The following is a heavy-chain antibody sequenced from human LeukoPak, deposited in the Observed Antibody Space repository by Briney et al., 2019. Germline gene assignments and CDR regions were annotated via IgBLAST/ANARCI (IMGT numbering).Heavy chain of an antibody. J-gene: IGHJ4*02. V-gene: IGHV1-69*06. Sequence: GASVKVSCKASGGTFSSYEISWVRQAPGQGLEWMGGIIPMFGTAKYAQKFQGRVTITADKSTSTAYMELSSLRSEDTAVYYCAKGGREVAASAHFDYWGQGTLVTVSS. D-gene: IGHD2-15*01. CDR3: AKGGREVAASAHFDY. CDR2: IIPMFGTA. CDR1: GGTFSSYE.